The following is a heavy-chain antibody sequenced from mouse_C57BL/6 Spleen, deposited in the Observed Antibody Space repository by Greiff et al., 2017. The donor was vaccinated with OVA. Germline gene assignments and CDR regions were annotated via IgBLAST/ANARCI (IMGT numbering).Heavy chain of an antibody. CDR2: IYPSDSET. Sequence: QVQLQQPGAELVRPGSSVKLSCKASGYTFTSYWMDWVKQRPGQGLDWIGNIYPSDSETHYNQKFKDKATLTVDKSSSTAYMQLSSLTSEDSAVYYCARGGLYYSNYWGQGTLVTVSA. D-gene: IGHD2-5*01. V-gene: IGHV1-61*01. J-gene: IGHJ3*01. CDR1: GYTFTSYW. CDR3: ARGGLYYSNY.